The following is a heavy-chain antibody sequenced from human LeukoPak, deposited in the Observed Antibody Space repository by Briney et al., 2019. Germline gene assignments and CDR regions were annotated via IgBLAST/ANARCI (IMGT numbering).Heavy chain of an antibody. J-gene: IGHJ3*02. CDR3: ASSAPSDI. CDR1: GFTFSSYS. Sequence: PGGSLRLSCAASGFTFSSYSMDWVRQAPGKGLEWVSSISSSSSYIYYADSVKGRFTISRDNAKHSLYLRMNSLRAEETAVYYCASSAPSDIWGRGTMVTASS. V-gene: IGHV3-21*01. CDR2: ISSSSSYI.